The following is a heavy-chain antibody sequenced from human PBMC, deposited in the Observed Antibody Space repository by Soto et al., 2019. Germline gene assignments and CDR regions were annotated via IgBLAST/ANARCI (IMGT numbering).Heavy chain of an antibody. CDR2: IIPILGIA. J-gene: IGHJ5*02. D-gene: IGHD2-21*02. CDR3: ARDRDGGDTLNWFDP. Sequence: QVQLVQSGAEVKKPGSSVKGSCKASGGTFSSYTISWVRQAPGQGLEWMGRIIPILGIANYAQKFQGRVTITADKSTSTAYMELSSLRSEDTAVYYCARDRDGGDTLNWFDPWGQGTLVTVSS. V-gene: IGHV1-69*08. CDR1: GGTFSSYT.